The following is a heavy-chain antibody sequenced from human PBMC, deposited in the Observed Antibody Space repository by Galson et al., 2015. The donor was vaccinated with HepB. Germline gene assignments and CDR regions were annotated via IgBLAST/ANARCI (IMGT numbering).Heavy chain of an antibody. Sequence: SVKVSCKASGGTFSSYAISWVRQAPGQGLEWMGRIIPILGIANYAQKFQGRVTITADKSTSTAYMELSSLRSEDTAVYYCARLERLRRRGPHDNGDSQSDYWGQGTLVTVSS. CDR3: ARLERLRRRGPHDNGDSQSDY. D-gene: IGHD4-17*01. CDR2: IIPILGIA. V-gene: IGHV1-69*04. J-gene: IGHJ4*02. CDR1: GGTFSSYA.